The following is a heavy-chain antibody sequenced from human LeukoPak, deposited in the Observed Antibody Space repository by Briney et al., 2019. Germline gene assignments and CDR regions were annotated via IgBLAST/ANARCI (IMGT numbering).Heavy chain of an antibody. V-gene: IGHV4-34*01. CDR1: GGSFSGYY. CDR2: INHSGST. Sequence: SETLSLTCAVYGGSFSGYYWSWIRQPPGKGLEWIGEINHSGSTNYNPSLKSRVTISVDTSKNQFSLKLSSVTAADTAVYYCAREVAGATTHAWFDPWGQGTLATVSS. J-gene: IGHJ5*02. D-gene: IGHD1-26*01. CDR3: AREVAGATTHAWFDP.